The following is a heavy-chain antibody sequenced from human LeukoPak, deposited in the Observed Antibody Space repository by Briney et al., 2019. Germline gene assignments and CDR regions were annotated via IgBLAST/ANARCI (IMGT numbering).Heavy chain of an antibody. J-gene: IGHJ6*02. V-gene: IGHV1-69*13. CDR3: ARDRKDIVATIREYYYYYYGMDV. CDR1: GGTFSSYA. Sequence: ASVKVSCKASGGTFSSYAISWVRKAPGQGLEWIGGIIPIFGTANYAQKFQGRVTITADESTSTAYMELSSLRSEDTAVYYCARDRKDIVATIREYYYYYYGMDVWGQGTTVTVSS. CDR2: IIPIFGTA. D-gene: IGHD5-12*01.